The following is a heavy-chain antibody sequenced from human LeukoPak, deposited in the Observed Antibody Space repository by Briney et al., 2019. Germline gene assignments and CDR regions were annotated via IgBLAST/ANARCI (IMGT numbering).Heavy chain of an antibody. CDR2: IYSGGST. J-gene: IGHJ6*02. Sequence: ETLSLTCTVSGGSINNYYWSWVRQAPGKGLEWVSVIYSGGSTYYADSVKGRFTISRDNSKNTLYLQMNSLRAEDTAVYYCASENSSSWYRNYYYGMDVWGQGTTVTVSS. CDR1: GGSINNYY. CDR3: ASENSSSWYRNYYYGMDV. D-gene: IGHD6-13*01. V-gene: IGHV3-53*01.